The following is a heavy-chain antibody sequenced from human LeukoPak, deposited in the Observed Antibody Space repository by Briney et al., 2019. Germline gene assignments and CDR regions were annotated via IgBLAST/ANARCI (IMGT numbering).Heavy chain of an antibody. J-gene: IGHJ4*02. CDR1: GGSISSYY. CDR2: IYYSGNT. D-gene: IGHD3-22*01. V-gene: IGHV4-59*01. Sequence: PSETLSLTCTVSGGSISSYYWSWIRQPPGKGLEWIGYIYYSGNTNYNPSLKSRVTISVDTSKNQFSLKLSSVTAADTAMCYCARDKGEYYDSSGYLDYWGQGTLVTVSS. CDR3: ARDKGEYYDSSGYLDY.